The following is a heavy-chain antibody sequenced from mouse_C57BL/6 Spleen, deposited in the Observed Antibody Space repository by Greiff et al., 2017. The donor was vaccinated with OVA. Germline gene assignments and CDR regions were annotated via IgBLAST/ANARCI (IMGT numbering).Heavy chain of an antibody. CDR3: ARKGLDYYGSSYYFDY. V-gene: IGHV1-55*01. Sequence: VQLQQPGAELVKPGASVKMSCKASGYTFTSYWITWVKQRPGQGLEWIGDIYPGSGSTNYNEKFKSKATLTVDTSSSTAYMQLSSLTSEDSAVYYCARKGLDYYGSSYYFDYWGQGTTLTVSS. CDR2: IYPGSGST. J-gene: IGHJ2*01. CDR1: GYTFTSYW. D-gene: IGHD1-1*01.